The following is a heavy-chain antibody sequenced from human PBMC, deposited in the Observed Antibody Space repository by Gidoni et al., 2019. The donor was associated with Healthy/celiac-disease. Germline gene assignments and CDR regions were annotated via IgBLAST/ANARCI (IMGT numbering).Heavy chain of an antibody. CDR3: AREGVAGGWYMDV. Sequence: QVQLQESGPGRVKPSETLSLTCTVSGGSISSYYWSWIRQATGKGLEWIGYIYYSGSTNYNPSLKSRVTISVDTSKNQFSLKLISVTAADTAVYYCAREGVAGGWYMDVWGKGTTVTVSS. CDR2: IYYSGST. CDR1: GGSISSYY. D-gene: IGHD6-19*01. J-gene: IGHJ6*03. V-gene: IGHV4-59*01.